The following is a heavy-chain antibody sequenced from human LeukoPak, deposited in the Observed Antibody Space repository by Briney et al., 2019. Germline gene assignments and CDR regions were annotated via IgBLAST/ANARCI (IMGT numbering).Heavy chain of an antibody. J-gene: IGHJ4*02. CDR3: ARQGAYGNGPDY. D-gene: IGHD3-10*01. Sequence: GGSLRLSCAASGFTFSSYEMNWVRQAPGKGLEWVSYISSSGSTIYYADSVKGRFTISRDNAKNSLYLQMNSLRAEDTAVYYCARQGAYGNGPDYWGQGTLVTVSS. CDR2: ISSSGSTI. CDR1: GFTFSSYE. V-gene: IGHV3-48*03.